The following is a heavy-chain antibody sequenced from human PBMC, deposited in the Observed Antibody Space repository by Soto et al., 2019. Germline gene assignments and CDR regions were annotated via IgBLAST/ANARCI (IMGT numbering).Heavy chain of an antibody. CDR1: GGTFSSYT. D-gene: IGHD3-10*01. CDR2: IIPILGIA. Sequence: QVQLVQSGAEVKKPGSSVKVSCKASGGTFSSYTIRWVRHAPGQGLEWMGRIIPILGIANYAQKFQGRVTITADKSTSTAYMQLSSLRSEDTAVYYCARVEGSGSYNYWGQGTLVTVSS. V-gene: IGHV1-69*02. J-gene: IGHJ4*02. CDR3: ARVEGSGSYNY.